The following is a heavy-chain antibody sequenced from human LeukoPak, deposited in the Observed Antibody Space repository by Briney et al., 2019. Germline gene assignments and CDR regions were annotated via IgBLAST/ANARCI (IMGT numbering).Heavy chain of an antibody. Sequence: SETLSLTCTVSHGSISSYYWSWIRQPPGQGLGWIAYIHDSANTNYNPSLKSRVTISVDTSKNQFSLKLSSVTAADTAVYYCARGRITIFGVVTPHFDFWGQGNLVTVSS. CDR3: ARGRITIFGVVTPHFDF. CDR2: IHDSANT. J-gene: IGHJ4*02. CDR1: HGSISSYY. V-gene: IGHV4-59*01. D-gene: IGHD3-3*01.